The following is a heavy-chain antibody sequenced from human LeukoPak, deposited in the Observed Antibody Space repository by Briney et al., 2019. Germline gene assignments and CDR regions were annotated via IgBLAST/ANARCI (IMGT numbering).Heavy chain of an antibody. CDR1: GFTFSSHG. D-gene: IGHD5-24*01. V-gene: IGHV3-23*01. J-gene: IGHJ4*02. Sequence: GGTLRLSCAASGFTFSSHGMNWVRQAPGKGLEWVSGIIPSGHTTYYADSVRGRFTISRDNSRNTLYLQMNSLRAEDTAVYYCAKDDRWLQFCCWGQGTLVTVSA. CDR2: IIPSGHTT. CDR3: AKDDRWLQFCC.